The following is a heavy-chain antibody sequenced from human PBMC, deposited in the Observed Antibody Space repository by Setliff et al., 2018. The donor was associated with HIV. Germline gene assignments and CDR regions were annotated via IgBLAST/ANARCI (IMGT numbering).Heavy chain of an antibody. J-gene: IGHJ4*02. V-gene: IGHV1-3*01. Sequence: ASVKVSCKASGYTFTSYVIHWVRQAPGQRLEWMGWIIAGNGLTKYSQQFQDRVTITGDTSASTAYMELSGLRSEDTALYYCAAIPTSAWFVLPPHYWGQGTLVTVSS. CDR2: IIAGNGLT. CDR3: AAIPTSAWFVLPPHY. CDR1: GYTFTSYV. D-gene: IGHD6-19*01.